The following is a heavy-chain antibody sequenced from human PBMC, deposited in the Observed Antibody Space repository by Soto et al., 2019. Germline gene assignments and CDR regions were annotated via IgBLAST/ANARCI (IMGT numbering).Heavy chain of an antibody. J-gene: IGHJ4*02. V-gene: IGHV4-4*02. CDR1: GDSIKSTHW. D-gene: IGHD5-18*01. Sequence: QVQLQESGPGLVRPSETLSLTCVVSGDSIKSTHWWSWVRQTPRKGLEWIGEMYYSGKTIYNPSLERRLTISIDESRNQFSLKMTSVTAADTAVYYCASHRGATYGPYDYWGRGIMVAVSS. CDR3: ASHRGATYGPYDY. CDR2: MYYSGKT.